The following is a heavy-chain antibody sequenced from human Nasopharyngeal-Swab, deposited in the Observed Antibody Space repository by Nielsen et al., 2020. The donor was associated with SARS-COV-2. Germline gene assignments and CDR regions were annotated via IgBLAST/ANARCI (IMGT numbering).Heavy chain of an antibody. J-gene: IGHJ4*02. CDR1: GFTFGSYA. CDR3: VKHQGSSSDQ. CDR2: VNQDGSRT. V-gene: IGHV3-74*01. Sequence: GESLKISCAASGFTFGSYAMSWVRQAPGKGLVWVSRVNQDGSRTDYADSVRGRFTISRDNAKNTLYLQMNSLRVEDTAVYYCVKHQGSSSDQWGQGTLVTVSS.